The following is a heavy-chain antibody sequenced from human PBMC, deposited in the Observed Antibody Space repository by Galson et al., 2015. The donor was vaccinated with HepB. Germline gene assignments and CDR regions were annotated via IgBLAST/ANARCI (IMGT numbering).Heavy chain of an antibody. CDR1: GFIFRSFS. CDR3: ARDWGDLAVPVALPWAMDF. V-gene: IGHV3-48*02. Sequence: SLRLSCAASGFIFRSFSMSWVRQAPGKGLEWVSFISSSSSSTIYYADSVKGRFTISRNNVKNSPYLQMNSLRDEDTAVYYCARDWGDLAVPVALPWAMDFWGQGTLVTVSS. J-gene: IGHJ4*02. CDR2: ISSSSSSTI. D-gene: IGHD3-16*01.